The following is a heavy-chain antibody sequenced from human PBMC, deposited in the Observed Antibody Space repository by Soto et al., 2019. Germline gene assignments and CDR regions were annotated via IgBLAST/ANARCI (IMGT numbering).Heavy chain of an antibody. V-gene: IGHV4-39*01. CDR1: GGSISTSRSY. J-gene: IGHJ5*02. Sequence: QLQLLESGPGLVKASETLSLTCNVSGGSISTSRSYWAWIRQPPGKGLEWLANIFSSGSTYYNPSLASRVTVTVDTSKNEFSLKLRSVTAADTAVYYCARQPTTGDTDLWFDPWAQGALVTVSS. CDR2: IFSSGST. D-gene: IGHD2-21*01. CDR3: ARQPTTGDTDLWFDP.